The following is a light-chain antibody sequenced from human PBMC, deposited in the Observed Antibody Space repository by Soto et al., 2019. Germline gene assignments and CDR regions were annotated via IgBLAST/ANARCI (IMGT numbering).Light chain of an antibody. CDR1: QDISRY. J-gene: IGKJ3*01. CDR2: DES. V-gene: IGKV1-33*01. Sequence: DILMTQSPPSLSASVGDRITITCQASQDISRYLNWYQQKPGKAPQLLIYDESKLQTGVPSRFSGGGSGTDFTFTITSLRPEDIATYYCQQYDNFPFTFGPGTKVDIK. CDR3: QQYDNFPFT.